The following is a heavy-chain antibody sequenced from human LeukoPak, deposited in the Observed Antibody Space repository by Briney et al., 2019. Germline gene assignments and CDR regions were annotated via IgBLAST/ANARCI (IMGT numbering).Heavy chain of an antibody. CDR3: AKDRETTVTTYYFDY. D-gene: IGHD4-17*01. J-gene: IGHJ4*02. CDR2: ISGSGGST. Sequence: GGSLRLSCAASGFTLSSYAMSWVRQAPGKGLEWVSAISGSGGSTYYADSVKGRFTISRDNSKNTLYLQMNSLRAEDTAVYYCAKDRETTVTTYYFDYWGQGTLVTVSS. V-gene: IGHV3-23*01. CDR1: GFTLSSYA.